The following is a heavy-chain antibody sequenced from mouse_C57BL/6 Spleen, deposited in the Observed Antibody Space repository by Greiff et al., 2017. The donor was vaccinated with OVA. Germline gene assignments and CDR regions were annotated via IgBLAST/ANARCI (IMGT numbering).Heavy chain of an antibody. V-gene: IGHV6-6*01. CDR2: IRNKANNHAT. J-gene: IGHJ3*01. CDR3: TRHYSNWFAY. Sequence: EVMLVESGGGLVQPGGSMKLSCAASGFTFSDAWMDWVRQSPEQGLEWVAEIRNKANNHATYYAESVKGRFTISRDDSKSSVYLQMNSLRAEDTGIYCWTRHYSNWFAYWGQGTLVTVSA. D-gene: IGHD2-5*01. CDR1: GFTFSDAW.